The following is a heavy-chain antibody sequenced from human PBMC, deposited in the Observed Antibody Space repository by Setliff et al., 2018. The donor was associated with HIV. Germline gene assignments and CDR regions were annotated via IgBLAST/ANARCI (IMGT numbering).Heavy chain of an antibody. V-gene: IGHV1-69*13. CDR1: GGTLNSYA. CDR3: ATARFLESYPINAFDI. J-gene: IGHJ3*02. CDR2: IIPIFGTA. Sequence: GASVKVSCKTSGGTLNSYAISWVRQAPGQGLEWMGGIIPIFGTANYAQKFQGRVTITADESTSTAYMELTGLRSEDTAVYYCATARFLESYPINAFDIWGQGTMVTVSS. D-gene: IGHD3-3*01.